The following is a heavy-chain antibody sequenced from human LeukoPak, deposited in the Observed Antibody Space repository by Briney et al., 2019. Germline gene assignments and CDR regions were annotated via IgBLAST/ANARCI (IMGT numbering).Heavy chain of an antibody. Sequence: SVKVSCKASGGTFSSYAISWVRQAPGQGLEWMGGIIPIFGTANYAQKFQGRVTITADESTSTAYMELSSLRSEDTAVYYCARERIRTDDAFDIWGQGTMVTVSS. CDR2: IIPIFGTA. D-gene: IGHD2-2*01. CDR3: ARERIRTDDAFDI. V-gene: IGHV1-69*13. CDR1: GGTFSSYA. J-gene: IGHJ3*02.